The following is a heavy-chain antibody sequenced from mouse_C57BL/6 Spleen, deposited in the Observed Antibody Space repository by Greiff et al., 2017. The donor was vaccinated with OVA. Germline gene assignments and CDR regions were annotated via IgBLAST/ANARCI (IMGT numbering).Heavy chain of an antibody. CDR2: LDPSDSYT. D-gene: IGHD2-5*01. Sequence: VQLQQPGAELVMPGASVKLSCKASGYTFTSYWMHWVKQRPGQGLEWIGELDPSDSYTNYNQKFKGKSTLTVDKSSSTAYMQLSSLTSEDSAVYYCARRDSNEAWFAYWGQGTLVTVSA. J-gene: IGHJ3*01. CDR3: ARRDSNEAWFAY. V-gene: IGHV1-69*01. CDR1: GYTFTSYW.